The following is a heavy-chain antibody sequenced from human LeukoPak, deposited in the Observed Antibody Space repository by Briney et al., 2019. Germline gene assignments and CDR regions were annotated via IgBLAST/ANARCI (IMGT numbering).Heavy chain of an antibody. Sequence: GGSLRLSCAASGFTFSSYSMNWVRQAPGKGLEWVSYISSSSSTIYYADSVKGRFTISRDNAKNSLYLQMNSLRAEDTAVYYCARDLGGITIFGVVGYWGQGTLVTVSS. CDR1: GFTFSSYS. CDR2: ISSSSSTI. CDR3: ARDLGGITIFGVVGY. D-gene: IGHD3-3*01. V-gene: IGHV3-48*01. J-gene: IGHJ4*02.